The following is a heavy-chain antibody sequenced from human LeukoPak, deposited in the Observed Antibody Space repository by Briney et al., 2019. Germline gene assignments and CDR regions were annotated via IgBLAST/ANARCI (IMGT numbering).Heavy chain of an antibody. CDR2: IYTSGST. CDR1: GGSISSYY. V-gene: IGHV4-4*07. J-gene: IGHJ6*03. D-gene: IGHD3-16*02. CDR3: ARVGMITFGGVIAPGYMDV. Sequence: SETLSLTCTVSGGSISSYYWSWIRQPAGKGLEWIGRIYTSGSTNYNPSLKSRVTMSVDTSKNQFSLKPSSVTAADTAVYYCARVGMITFGGVIAPGYMDVWGKGTTVTISS.